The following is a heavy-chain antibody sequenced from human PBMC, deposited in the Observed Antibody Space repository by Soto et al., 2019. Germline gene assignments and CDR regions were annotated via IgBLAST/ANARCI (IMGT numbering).Heavy chain of an antibody. Sequence: EVQLVESGGGVVRPGGSLRLSCAASGFTFDDYGMSWVRQAPGKGLEWVSGINWNGGSTGYADSVKGRFTISRDNAKNSLYLQMNSLRAEDTALYHCAREWQLGPYYYYYYMDVWGKGTTVTVSS. CDR2: INWNGGST. CDR1: GFTFDDYG. D-gene: IGHD6-13*01. J-gene: IGHJ6*03. V-gene: IGHV3-20*01. CDR3: AREWQLGPYYYYYYMDV.